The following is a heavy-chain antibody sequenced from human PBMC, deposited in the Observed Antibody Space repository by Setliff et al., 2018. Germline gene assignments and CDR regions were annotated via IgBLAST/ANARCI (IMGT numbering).Heavy chain of an antibody. V-gene: IGHV1-2*02. D-gene: IGHD3-9*01. Sequence: GASVKVSCKASGYTFTNYGITWVRQAPGQGLEWMGWINPNSGGANYAQKFQGRVTMTRDTSISTGYMELSRLRSDDTAMYYCARDADHHDTDENPIFDYWGQGALVTVSS. CDR3: ARDADHHDTDENPIFDY. CDR1: GYTFTNYG. CDR2: INPNSGGA. J-gene: IGHJ4*02.